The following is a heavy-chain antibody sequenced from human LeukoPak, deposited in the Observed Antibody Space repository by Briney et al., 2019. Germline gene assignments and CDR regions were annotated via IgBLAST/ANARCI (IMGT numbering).Heavy chain of an antibody. CDR3: TTVDYYDSSGYYPYAFDI. Sequence: PGGSLRLSCAGSGFTFSDFWMTWVRQAPGKGLEWVGRIKSKTDGGTTDYAAPVKGRFTISRDDSKNTLYLQMNSLKTEDTAVYYCTTVDYYDSSGYYPYAFDIWGQGTMVTVSS. CDR1: GFTFSDFW. CDR2: IKSKTDGGTT. D-gene: IGHD3-22*01. J-gene: IGHJ3*02. V-gene: IGHV3-15*01.